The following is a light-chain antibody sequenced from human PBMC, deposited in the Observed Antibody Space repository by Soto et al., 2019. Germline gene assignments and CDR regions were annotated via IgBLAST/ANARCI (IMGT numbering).Light chain of an antibody. Sequence: EIVMTQSPATLSVSPGERATLSCRASQSVGSDLAWYQQKPGQAPRLLIYDASNRATGIPARFSGSGSGTDFTLTISSLEHEDFAVYYCQQRYNWPPITFGQGTRLEIK. V-gene: IGKV3-11*01. J-gene: IGKJ5*01. CDR2: DAS. CDR1: QSVGSD. CDR3: QQRYNWPPIT.